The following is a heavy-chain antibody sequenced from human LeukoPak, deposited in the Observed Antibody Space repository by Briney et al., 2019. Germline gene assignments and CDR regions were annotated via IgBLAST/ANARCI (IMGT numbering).Heavy chain of an antibody. V-gene: IGHV1-18*01. J-gene: IGHJ4*02. Sequence: ASVKVSCKASGYTFTSYGISWVRQAPGQGLEWMGWISAYNGNTNYAQKLQGRVTMTTDTSTSTAYMELSSLRSEDTAVYYCARGHDFWSGYPGAFDYWGQGTLVTVSS. CDR2: ISAYNGNT. D-gene: IGHD3-3*01. CDR1: GYTFTSYG. CDR3: ARGHDFWSGYPGAFDY.